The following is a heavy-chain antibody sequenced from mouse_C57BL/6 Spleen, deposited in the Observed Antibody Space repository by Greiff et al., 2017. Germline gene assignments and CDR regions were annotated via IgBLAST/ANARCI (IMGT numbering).Heavy chain of an antibody. J-gene: IGHJ2*01. CDR3: ARDYDYDGHYFDY. CDR2: IDPSDSYT. D-gene: IGHD2-4*01. V-gene: IGHV1-50*01. Sequence: QVQLQQPGAELVKPGASVKLSCKASGYTFTSYWMQWVKQRPGQGLEWIGEIDPSDSYTNYNQKFKGKATLTVDTSSSTAYMQLSSLTSEDSAVYYCARDYDYDGHYFDYWGQGTTLTVSS. CDR1: GYTFTSYW.